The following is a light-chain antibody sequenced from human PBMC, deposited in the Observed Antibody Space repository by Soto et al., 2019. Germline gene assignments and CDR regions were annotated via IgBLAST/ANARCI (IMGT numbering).Light chain of an antibody. Sequence: DIQLTQSPSFLSASVGDRVTITCRASQAISSSLAWYHHNPGKAPKLLIYAASTLQNGVPSSFSGSGSGTELTLTISSLQPEDFATYYCQHLNDYRYTFGQGTKVEIK. J-gene: IGKJ2*01. CDR2: AAS. CDR1: QAISSS. CDR3: QHLNDYRYT. V-gene: IGKV1-9*01.